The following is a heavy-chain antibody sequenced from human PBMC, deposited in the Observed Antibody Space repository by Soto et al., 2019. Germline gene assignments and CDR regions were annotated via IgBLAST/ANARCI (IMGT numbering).Heavy chain of an antibody. CDR2: IKSGIDGEAT. J-gene: IGHJ4*02. CDR1: GFTFKRAW. V-gene: IGHV3-15*07. CDR3: STGLGTYYSRFDY. Sequence: EVQLMESGGGLVKPGGSLTLSCAASGFTFKRAWMNWVRQAPGKGLEWVGRIKSGIDGEATDYGAPVKGRFTISRDDSRNTLSLQMNSLKTEDTAIYYCSTGLGTYYSRFDYWGRGTLVTVSS. D-gene: IGHD3-10*01.